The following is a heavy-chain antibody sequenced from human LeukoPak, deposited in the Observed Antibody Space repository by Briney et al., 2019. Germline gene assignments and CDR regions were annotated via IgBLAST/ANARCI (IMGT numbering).Heavy chain of an antibody. CDR3: AGSSAFDAFDI. CDR2: ISYRGST. J-gene: IGHJ3*02. CDR1: GDSISSYH. D-gene: IGHD3-22*01. Sequence: TSETLSLTCTVSGDSISSYHWSWIRQPPGKGLEWIGYISYRGSTNYNPSLQSRLSISVDTSKNQFSLKVSSLSAADTAVYYCAGSSAFDAFDIWGQGTMVTVSS. V-gene: IGHV4-59*08.